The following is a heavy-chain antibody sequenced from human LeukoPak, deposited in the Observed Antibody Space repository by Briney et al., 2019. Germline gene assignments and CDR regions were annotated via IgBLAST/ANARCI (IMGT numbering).Heavy chain of an antibody. D-gene: IGHD3-22*01. J-gene: IGHJ4*02. CDR1: GYTFTSYA. V-gene: IGHV1-3*03. CDR2: INAGNGNT. CDR3: ARGGFAYYYDSSGYSIDY. Sequence: GASVKVSCKASGYTFTSYAMHWVRQAPGQRLEWMGWINAGNGNTKYSQEFQGRVTITRDTSASTAYMELSSLRSEDTAVYYCARGGFAYYYDSSGYSIDYWGQGTLVTVSS.